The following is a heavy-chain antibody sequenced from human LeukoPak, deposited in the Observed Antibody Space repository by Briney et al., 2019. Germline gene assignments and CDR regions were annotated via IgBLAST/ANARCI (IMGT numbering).Heavy chain of an antibody. CDR1: GDSISSDY. V-gene: IGHV4-59*07. J-gene: IGHJ6*03. D-gene: IGHD4-17*01. CDR2: IFHSGTT. Sequence: SDSLSLTCNLSGDSISSDYRSWVRQTPGKGPEWIGFIFHSGTTDYNPSLQSRATIAIDTSRKYFSLKLLSVTAADTAVYYCARTRPQGYGTSYMDVWGTGATVTVSS. CDR3: ARTRPQGYGTSYMDV.